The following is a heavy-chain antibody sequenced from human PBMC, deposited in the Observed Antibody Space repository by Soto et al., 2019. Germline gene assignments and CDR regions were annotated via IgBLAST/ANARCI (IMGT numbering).Heavy chain of an antibody. V-gene: IGHV1-18*01. Sequence: QLVQSGAEVKKPGASVKVSCKASSFTLNSYGISWVRQAPGQGLEWMGWISAYNGNTNYAQKFQGRVTMTTDTSTSTAYMELRSLRSDDTAVYYCARLVAVALVNYFDFWGQGTRVTVTS. D-gene: IGHD6-19*01. J-gene: IGHJ4*02. CDR2: ISAYNGNT. CDR3: ARLVAVALVNYFDF. CDR1: SFTLNSYG.